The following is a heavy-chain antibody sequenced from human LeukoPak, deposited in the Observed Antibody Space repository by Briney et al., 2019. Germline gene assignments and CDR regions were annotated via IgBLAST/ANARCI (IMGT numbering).Heavy chain of an antibody. CDR2: INPNSGRT. CDR3: ASDGAIAAAAY. CDR1: GYTFTGYY. J-gene: IGHJ4*02. V-gene: IGHV1-2*02. Sequence: ASVTVSCKASGYTFTGYYMHWVRQAPGQGREWMGWINPNSGRTNYAQTFQRRVPMTSDTSISTAYLALSRLTSDDTAVYYCASDGAIAAAAYWGQGTLVTVSS. D-gene: IGHD6-13*01.